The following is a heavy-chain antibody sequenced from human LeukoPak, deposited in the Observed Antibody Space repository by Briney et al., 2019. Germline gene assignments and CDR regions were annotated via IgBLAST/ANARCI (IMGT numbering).Heavy chain of an antibody. CDR2: ISYDGSNK. D-gene: IGHD6-19*01. V-gene: IGHV3-30*18. Sequence: GGSLRLSCAASGFTFSSYGMHWVRQAPGKGLEWVAVISYDGSNKYYADSVKGRFTISRDNSKNTLYLQMNSLRAEDTAVYYYAKDRGSSGDVNFDYWGQGTLVTVSS. J-gene: IGHJ4*02. CDR1: GFTFSSYG. CDR3: AKDRGSSGDVNFDY.